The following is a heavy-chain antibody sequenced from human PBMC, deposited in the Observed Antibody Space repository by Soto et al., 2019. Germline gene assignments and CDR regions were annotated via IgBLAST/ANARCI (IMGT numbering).Heavy chain of an antibody. V-gene: IGHV4-4*02. CDR3: AGYGDSPNFDY. J-gene: IGHJ4*02. CDR1: GGSISSSNW. CDR2: IYHSGST. D-gene: IGHD4-17*01. Sequence: SETLSLTCAVSGGSISSSNWWSWVRQPPGKGLEWSGEIYHSGSTNYNPSLKSRVTISVDKSKNQFSLKMSSVTAADTAVYYCAGYGDSPNFDYWGQGTLVTVSS.